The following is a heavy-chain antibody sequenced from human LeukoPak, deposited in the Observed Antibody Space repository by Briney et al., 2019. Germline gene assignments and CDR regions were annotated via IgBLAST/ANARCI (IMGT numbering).Heavy chain of an antibody. V-gene: IGHV3-30*03. D-gene: IGHD2-15*01. J-gene: IGHJ6*03. CDR2: NSYNGSEQ. CDR3: ARSSATSELLYYYYIDD. CDR1: GFSLRRFA. Sequence: PVGTLRLSCAASGFSLRRFAMHWVRPAPGEGLKWVAGNSYNGSEQFYADSVKGRFNISRDNSKSMLFLQLNSLTPDDTAIYYCARSSATSELLYYYYIDDWGEGTTVTVS.